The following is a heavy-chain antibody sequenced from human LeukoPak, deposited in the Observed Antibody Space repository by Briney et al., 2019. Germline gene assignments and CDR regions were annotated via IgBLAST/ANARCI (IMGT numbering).Heavy chain of an antibody. D-gene: IGHD5-18*01. CDR1: GGSISSYY. J-gene: IGHJ4*02. Sequence: PSETLSLTCTVSGGSISSYYWSWIRQPPGKGLEWIGYIYYSGSTNYNPSLKSRVTISVDTSKNQFSLKLSSVTAADTAVYYCAREDTAMGFDYWGQGTLVTVSS. CDR3: AREDTAMGFDY. V-gene: IGHV4-59*01. CDR2: IYYSGST.